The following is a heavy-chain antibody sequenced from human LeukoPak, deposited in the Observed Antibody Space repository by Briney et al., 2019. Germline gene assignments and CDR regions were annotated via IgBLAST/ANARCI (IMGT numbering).Heavy chain of an antibody. J-gene: IGHJ6*02. CDR2: IYYSGST. V-gene: IGHV4-39*02. CDR3: AREQLVRTYYYYGMDV. D-gene: IGHD6-13*01. Sequence: PSETLSLTCTVSGGSINSNNYSWDWLRQPPGKGLEWIGNIYYSGSTYYNPSLKSRVTISVDTSKNQFSLKLSSVTAADTAMYYCAREQLVRTYYYYGMDVWGQGTTVTVSS. CDR1: GGSINSNNYS.